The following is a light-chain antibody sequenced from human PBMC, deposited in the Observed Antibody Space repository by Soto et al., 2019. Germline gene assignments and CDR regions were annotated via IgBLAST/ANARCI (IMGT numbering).Light chain of an antibody. CDR3: QQYDNWPPTWT. CDR1: QSVSSD. CDR2: GAS. V-gene: IGKV3-15*01. Sequence: EIVLTQSPGTLSLSPGERATLSCRASQSVSSDLAWYQQKPGQPPRLLIYGASTRATGTPARFSGSGSGTEFTLTISSLQSEDFAVYYCQQYDNWPPTWTFGQGTKVDIK. J-gene: IGKJ1*01.